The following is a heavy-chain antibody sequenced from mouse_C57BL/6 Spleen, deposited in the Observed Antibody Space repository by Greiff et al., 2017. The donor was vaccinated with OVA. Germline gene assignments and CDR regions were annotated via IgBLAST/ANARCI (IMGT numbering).Heavy chain of an antibody. CDR3: ARGYAMDY. CDR2: IYPGDGDT. Sequence: QVQLQQSGPELVKPGASVKISCKASGYAFSSSWMNWVKQRPGKGLEWIGRIYPGDGDTNYNGKFKGKATLTADKSSSTAYMQLRSLTSEDSAVYFCARGYAMDYWGQGTSVTVSS. V-gene: IGHV1-82*01. CDR1: GYAFSSSW. J-gene: IGHJ4*01.